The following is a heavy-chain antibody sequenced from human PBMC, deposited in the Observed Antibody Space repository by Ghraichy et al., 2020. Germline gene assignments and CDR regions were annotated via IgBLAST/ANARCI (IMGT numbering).Heavy chain of an antibody. CDR2: IYYSGST. J-gene: IGHJ4*02. D-gene: IGHD5-24*01. V-gene: IGHV4-59*01. CDR1: GGSISSYY. Sequence: ESLNISCTVSGGSISSYYWSWIRQPPGKGLEWIGYIYYSGSTNYNPSLKSRVTISVDTSKNQFSLKLSSVTAADTAVYYCASSRRDGYNWAGWFDYWGQGTLVTVSS. CDR3: ASSRRDGYNWAGWFDY.